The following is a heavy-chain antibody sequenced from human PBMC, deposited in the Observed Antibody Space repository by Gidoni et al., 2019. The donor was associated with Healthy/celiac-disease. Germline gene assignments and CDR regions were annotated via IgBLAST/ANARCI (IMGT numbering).Heavy chain of an antibody. D-gene: IGHD3-10*01. Sequence: EVQLLESGGGLVQPGGSLRPSCAASGFPFSSYAMSWVRQAPGRGLEWVSDISGSGGSTYYADSVKGRFTISRENSKNTLYLQMNSLRAEDTAVYYCAKEVEWFGEFDYWGQGTLVTVSS. V-gene: IGHV3-23*01. CDR2: ISGSGGST. J-gene: IGHJ4*02. CDR1: GFPFSSYA. CDR3: AKEVEWFGEFDY.